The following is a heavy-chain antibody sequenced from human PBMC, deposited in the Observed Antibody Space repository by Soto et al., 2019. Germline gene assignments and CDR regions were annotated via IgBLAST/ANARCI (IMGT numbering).Heavy chain of an antibody. V-gene: IGHV1-69*01. J-gene: IGHJ6*02. CDR1: GGTFSSYA. Sequence: QVQLVQSGAEVKKPGSSVKVSCKASGGTFSSYAISWVRQAPGQGLEWMGGIIPIFGTANYAQKFQGRVTITADESTSTAYMELSSLRSEDTAVYYCALGIMITFGGVSHYYYGMDVWGQGTTVTVSS. CDR2: IIPIFGTA. CDR3: ALGIMITFGGVSHYYYGMDV. D-gene: IGHD3-16*01.